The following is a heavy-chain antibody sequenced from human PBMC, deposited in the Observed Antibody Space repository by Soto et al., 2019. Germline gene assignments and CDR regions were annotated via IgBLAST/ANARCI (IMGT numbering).Heavy chain of an antibody. Sequence: QVQLQESGPGLVKPSQTLSLTCTVSGGSISSGDYYWSWIRQPPGKGLEWIGYIYYSGSTYYNPSLKSRVTISVDTSKNQCSLKLSSVTAADTAVYYCASTSDYSNSSFDYWGQGTLVTVSS. J-gene: IGHJ4*02. V-gene: IGHV4-30-4*01. CDR1: GGSISSGDYY. CDR2: IYYSGST. CDR3: ASTSDYSNSSFDY. D-gene: IGHD4-4*01.